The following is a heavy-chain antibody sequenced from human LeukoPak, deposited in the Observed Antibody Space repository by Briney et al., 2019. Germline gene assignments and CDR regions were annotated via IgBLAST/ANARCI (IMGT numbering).Heavy chain of an antibody. V-gene: IGHV1-8*03. D-gene: IGHD7-27*01. CDR3: ARGPLTGEHYHYYMDV. CDR2: LSPNTGKT. J-gene: IGHJ6*03. CDR1: GYSFTTFD. Sequence: ASVKVSCTASGYSFTTFDINWVRQAPGQGLEWMGWLSPNTGKTGYAQKFQDRVTITGNSSISTVDMELSSLTSDDTAVYYCARGPLTGEHYHYYMDVWGKGTTVTVSS.